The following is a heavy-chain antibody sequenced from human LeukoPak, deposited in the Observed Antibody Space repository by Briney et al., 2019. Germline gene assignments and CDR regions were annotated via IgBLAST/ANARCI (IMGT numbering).Heavy chain of an antibody. CDR1: RFTFTAYW. D-gene: IGHD1-1*01. Sequence: GGSLRLSCEASRFTFTAYWMSWVRQAPGKGLEWVANTKQDGSEKYYMDSVKGRFIISRDTAKNSLYLQMNGLRAEDTAVYYCARSPEKGTVDYWGQGTLVTVSA. CDR3: ARSPEKGTVDY. V-gene: IGHV3-7*01. CDR2: TKQDGSEK. J-gene: IGHJ4*02.